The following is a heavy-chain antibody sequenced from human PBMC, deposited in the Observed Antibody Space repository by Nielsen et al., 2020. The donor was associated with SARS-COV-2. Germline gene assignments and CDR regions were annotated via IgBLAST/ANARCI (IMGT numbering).Heavy chain of an antibody. CDR1: GYTFTGYY. CDR2: INPNSGGT. CDR3: ARFWDSSGWYEPYDY. V-gene: IGHV1-2*06. Sequence: ASVKVSCKASGYTFTGYYMHWVRQAPGQGLEWMGRINPNSGGTNYAQKFQGRVTMTRDTSISTAYMELSRLRSDDTAVYYCARFWDSSGWYEPYDYWGQGTLVTVSS. D-gene: IGHD6-19*01. J-gene: IGHJ4*02.